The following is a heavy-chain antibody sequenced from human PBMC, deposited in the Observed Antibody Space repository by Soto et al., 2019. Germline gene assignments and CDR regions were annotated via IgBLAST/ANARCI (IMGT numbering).Heavy chain of an antibody. V-gene: IGHV2-5*02. Sequence: QITLNESGPTQVKPRQTLTMTCTFSGFSLTTSGVGVGWIRQSPGKAPEWLALIYWDDDKRYSPSLKCRLTITKDTAKNQVVLTMADLDPADTGTYYCAHRVLRTVFGLVTTTAIYFDFWGQGTPVAVSS. CDR2: IYWDDDK. J-gene: IGHJ4*02. CDR3: AHRVLRTVFGLVTTTAIYFDF. CDR1: GFSLTTSGVG. D-gene: IGHD3-3*01.